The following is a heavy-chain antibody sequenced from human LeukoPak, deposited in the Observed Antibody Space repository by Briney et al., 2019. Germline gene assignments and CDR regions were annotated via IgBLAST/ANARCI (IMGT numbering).Heavy chain of an antibody. CDR1: GGTFSSYA. D-gene: IGHD3-9*01. V-gene: IGHV1-69*13. CDR3: ARVGDGGPLTGYNPYYYGMDV. Sequence: AASVKVSCKASGGTFSSYAISWVRQAPGQGLEWMGGIIPIFGTANYAQKFQGRVTITADESTSTAYMELSSLRSEDTAVYYCARVGDGGPLTGYNPYYYGMDVWGQGTTVTVSS. CDR2: IIPIFGTA. J-gene: IGHJ6*02.